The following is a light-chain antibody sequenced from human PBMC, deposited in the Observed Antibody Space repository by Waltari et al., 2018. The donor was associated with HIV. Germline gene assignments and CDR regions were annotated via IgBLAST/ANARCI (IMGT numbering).Light chain of an antibody. CDR3: AAWDDNFNVV. V-gene: IGLV1-44*01. CDR1: NSNIGTNT. J-gene: IGLJ3*02. CDR2: DDK. Sequence: QSVLTQPPSASGTPGQGVIISCSGSNSNIGTNTVNWYQQLPGTAPKLLIFDDKHRPSGVPDRFSGSRSDTSASLAISGLQSEDEAHYYCAAWDDNFNVVFGGGTKLTV.